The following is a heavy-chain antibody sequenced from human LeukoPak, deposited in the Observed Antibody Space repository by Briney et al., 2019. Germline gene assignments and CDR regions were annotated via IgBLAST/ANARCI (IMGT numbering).Heavy chain of an antibody. CDR1: GFTSFDFP. J-gene: IGHJ3*02. D-gene: IGHD3-9*01. V-gene: IGHV3-48*02. Sequence: GGSLRLSCEASGFTSFDFPMNWVRKAPGKGLEWVSHIRTDGTITYADSVRGRFTISRDDAKTSVYLQMNSLRDEDTDIYYCARDNIWAFDIWGQGTMVTVAS. CDR3: ARDNIWAFDI. CDR2: IRTDGTI.